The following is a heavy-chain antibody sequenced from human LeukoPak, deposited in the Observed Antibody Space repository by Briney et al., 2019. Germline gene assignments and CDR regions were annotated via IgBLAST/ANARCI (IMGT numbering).Heavy chain of an antibody. V-gene: IGHV3-23*01. CDR3: AKRPPHLEFTIFGVVPRFDP. D-gene: IGHD3-3*01. CDR2: ISGSGGST. Sequence: PGGSLRLSCAASGFTFSSYAMSWVRQAPGKGLEWVSAISGSGGSTYYADSVKGRFTISRDNSKNTLYLQMNSLRAEDTAVYYCAKRPPHLEFTIFGVVPRFDPWGQGTLVTVSS. CDR1: GFTFSSYA. J-gene: IGHJ5*02.